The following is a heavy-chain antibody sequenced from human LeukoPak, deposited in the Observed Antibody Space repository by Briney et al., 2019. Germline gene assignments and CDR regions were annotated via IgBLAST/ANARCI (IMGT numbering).Heavy chain of an antibody. J-gene: IGHJ5*02. CDR2: INPNGGGT. CDR3: ARVPSYSGYDHRWFDP. D-gene: IGHD5-12*01. Sequence: ASVKVSCKASGYTFTRYGISWVRQAPGQGLEWMGWINPNGGGTNYAQKFQGRVTMTRDTSISTAYMELSRLRSDDTAVYYCARVPSYSGYDHRWFDPWGQGTLVTVSS. V-gene: IGHV1-2*02. CDR1: GYTFTRYG.